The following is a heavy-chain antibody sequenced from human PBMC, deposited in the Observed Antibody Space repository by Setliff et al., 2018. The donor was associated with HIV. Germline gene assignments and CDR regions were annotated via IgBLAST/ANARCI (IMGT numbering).Heavy chain of an antibody. CDR3: ARSITMIIVAPGAFDI. V-gene: IGHV4-4*02. CDR2: IYHSGGT. J-gene: IGHJ3*02. Sequence: SETLSLTCAVSGGYIGSSNWWSWVRQPPGKGLEWIGEIYHSGGTKYNPSLKSRVTISVDKSKNQFSLKLSSVTAADTAVYYCARSITMIIVAPGAFDIWGQGTMVTVSS. D-gene: IGHD3-22*01. CDR1: GGYIGSSNW.